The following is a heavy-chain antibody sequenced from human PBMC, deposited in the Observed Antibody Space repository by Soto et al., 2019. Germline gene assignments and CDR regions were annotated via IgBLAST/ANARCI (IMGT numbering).Heavy chain of an antibody. CDR3: AKLPQYDILTGYLNYFDY. V-gene: IGHV1-46*02. CDR2: IHPSGGGS. CDR1: GYTLNTYY. J-gene: IGHJ4*02. D-gene: IGHD3-9*01. Sequence: ASVKVSCKPSGYTLNTYYLHWVRQAPGQGLEWMGIIHPSGGGSTYAQKFLGRVTMTRDTSTSTVFMELRAEDTAVYYCAKLPQYDILTGYLNYFDYWGQGTLVTVSS.